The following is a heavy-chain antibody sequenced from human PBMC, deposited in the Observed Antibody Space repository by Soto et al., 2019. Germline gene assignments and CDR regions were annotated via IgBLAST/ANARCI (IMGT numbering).Heavy chain of an antibody. CDR1: GFTFSSYA. V-gene: IGHV3-23*01. J-gene: IGHJ4*02. D-gene: IGHD6-6*01. CDR2: ISDSGGRT. Sequence: EAQLLESGGGLVQPGGSLRLSCAASGFTFSSYAMNWVRQAPGKGLEWVSGISDSGGRTYYADSVKGRFTISRDNSKNPLYLQMNSLRAEDTAVYYCAKVEKAEYSSSLWGQGTLVTVSS. CDR3: AKVEKAEYSSSL.